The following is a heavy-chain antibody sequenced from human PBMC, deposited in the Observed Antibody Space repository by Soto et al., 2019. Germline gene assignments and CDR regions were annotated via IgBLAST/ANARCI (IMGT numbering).Heavy chain of an antibody. CDR2: IYYSGST. V-gene: IGHV4-39*01. CDR3: ARQQGDGEMATIFLLGP. D-gene: IGHD5-12*01. J-gene: IGHJ4*02. Sequence: QLQLQESGPGLVKPSETLSLTCTVSGGSISSSSYYWGWIRQPPGKGLEWIGSIYYSGSTYYNPSLKSRVTISVDTSKNQFSLKLSSVTAADTAVYYCARQQGDGEMATIFLLGPWGQGTLVTVSS. CDR1: GGSISSSSYY.